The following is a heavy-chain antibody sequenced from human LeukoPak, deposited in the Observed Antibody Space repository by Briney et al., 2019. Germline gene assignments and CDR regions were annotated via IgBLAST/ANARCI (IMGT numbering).Heavy chain of an antibody. D-gene: IGHD2-21*01. CDR1: GGSISSGSYY. CDR2: IYTSGST. Sequence: PSQTLSLTCTVSGGSISSGSYYWSWIRQPAGKGLEWIGRIYTSGSTNYNPSLKSRVTISVDTSKNQFSLKLSSVTAADTAVYYCAGDQASAYCGGDCYWNAFDIWGQGTMVTVSS. CDR3: AGDQASAYCGGDCYWNAFDI. V-gene: IGHV4-61*02. J-gene: IGHJ3*02.